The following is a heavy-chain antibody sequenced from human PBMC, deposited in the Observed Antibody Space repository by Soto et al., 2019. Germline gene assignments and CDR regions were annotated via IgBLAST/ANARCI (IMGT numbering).Heavy chain of an antibody. CDR3: ASIAVAGNYYYYYGMDV. D-gene: IGHD6-19*01. V-gene: IGHV1-46*01. J-gene: IGHJ6*02. CDR1: GYTFTSYY. CDR2: INPSGGST. Sequence: ASVKVSCKASGYTFTSYYMHWVRQAPGQGLEWMGIINPSGGSTSYAQKFQGRVTMTRDTSTSTVYMELSSLRSEDTALYYCASIAVAGNYYYYYGMDVWGQGTTVTVSS.